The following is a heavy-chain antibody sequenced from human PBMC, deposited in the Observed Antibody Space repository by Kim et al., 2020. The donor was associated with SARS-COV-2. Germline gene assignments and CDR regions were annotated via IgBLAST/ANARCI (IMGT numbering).Heavy chain of an antibody. V-gene: IGHV3-9*01. D-gene: IGHD3-22*01. Sequence: VKARFTISRDNTKNSLYLHMNSLRAEDTALYYCAKDENDCDSSGYSFFDYWGQGTLVTVSS. CDR3: AKDENDCDSSGYSFFDY. J-gene: IGHJ4*02.